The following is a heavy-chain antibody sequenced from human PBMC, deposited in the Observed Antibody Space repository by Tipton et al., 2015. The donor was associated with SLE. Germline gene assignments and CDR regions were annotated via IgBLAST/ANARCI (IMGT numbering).Heavy chain of an antibody. J-gene: IGHJ4*02. CDR1: GYTFTGYY. CDR2: INPNSGGT. CDR3: ATLPDFGSGYYTDFDY. D-gene: IGHD3-3*01. Sequence: QLVQSGAEVKKPGASVKVSCKASGYTFTGYYMYWVRQAPGQGLEWMGWINPNSGGTNYAQKFQGRVTMTRDTSINTAYMELSRLRSDDTALYYCATLPDFGSGYYTDFDYWGQGTLVTVSS. V-gene: IGHV1-2*02.